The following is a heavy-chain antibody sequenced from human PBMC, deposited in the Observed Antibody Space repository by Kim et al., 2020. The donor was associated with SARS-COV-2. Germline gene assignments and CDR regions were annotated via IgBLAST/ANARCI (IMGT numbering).Heavy chain of an antibody. CDR2: IWYDGSNK. CDR1: GFTFSSYG. Sequence: GGSLRLSCAASGFTFSSYGMHWVRQAPGKGLEWVAVIWYDGSNKYYADSVKGRFTISRDNSKNTLYLQMNSLRAEDTAVYYCARENSSRLELPDLNYYYYYGMDVWGQGTTVTVSS. V-gene: IGHV3-33*01. D-gene: IGHD1-7*01. J-gene: IGHJ6*02. CDR3: ARENSSRLELPDLNYYYYYGMDV.